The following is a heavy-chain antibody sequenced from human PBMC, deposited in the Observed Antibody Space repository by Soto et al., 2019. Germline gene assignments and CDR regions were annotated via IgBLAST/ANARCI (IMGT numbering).Heavy chain of an antibody. CDR3: ARGLVKRFLEWLRSNWFDP. CDR2: INHSGST. Sequence: SDTLSLTCAVYGGSFSGYYWSWIRQPPGKGLEWIGEINHSGSTNYNPSLKSRVTISVDTSKNQFSLKLSSLRSEDTAVYYCARGLVKRFLEWLRSNWFDPWGQGTLVTVSS. V-gene: IGHV4-34*01. CDR1: GGSFSGYY. J-gene: IGHJ5*02. D-gene: IGHD3-3*01.